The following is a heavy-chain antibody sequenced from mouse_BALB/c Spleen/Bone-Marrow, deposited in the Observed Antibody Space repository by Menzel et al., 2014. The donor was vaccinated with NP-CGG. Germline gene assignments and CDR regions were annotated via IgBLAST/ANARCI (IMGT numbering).Heavy chain of an antibody. J-gene: IGHJ2*01. V-gene: IGHV1-62-2*01. CDR2: FYPGGGSI. CDR1: GYTFTEYI. CDR3: ARHEGGEMGFDY. D-gene: IGHD2-3*01. Sequence: VQLQQSGAGLVKPGASVKLSCKASGYTFTEYIIHWVKQRSGQGLEWTGWFYPGGGSIKYNEKFKDKATLTADKSSSTVYMELSRLTSEDSAVYFCARHEGGEMGFDYWGQGTTLTVSS.